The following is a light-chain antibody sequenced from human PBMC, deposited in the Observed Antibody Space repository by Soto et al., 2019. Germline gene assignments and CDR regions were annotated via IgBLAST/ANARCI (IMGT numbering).Light chain of an antibody. CDR2: AAS. V-gene: IGKV1-27*01. Sequence: DIQMTQSPSSLSASVGDRVTITCRASQGISNYLAWYQQKPGKVPKLLIYAASTLQSGVPSRFSGRGSGTDFTLTISSLQPEDGATYYFQKYNTSTWTLGQGTQVEIK. J-gene: IGKJ1*01. CDR1: QGISNY. CDR3: QKYNTSTWT.